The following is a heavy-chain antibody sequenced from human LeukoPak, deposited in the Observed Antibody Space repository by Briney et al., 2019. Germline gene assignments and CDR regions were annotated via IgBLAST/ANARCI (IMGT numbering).Heavy chain of an antibody. D-gene: IGHD3-3*01. J-gene: IGHJ4*02. V-gene: IGHV1-69*13. Sequence: SVKVSCKASGGTFSSYAISWVRQAPGQGLEWMGGIIPIFGTANYAQKFQGRVTITADESTSTAFMELSSLRSEDTAVYYCARLDDFWSGYSLGYWGQGTLVTVSS. CDR2: IIPIFGTA. CDR1: GGTFSSYA. CDR3: ARLDDFWSGYSLGY.